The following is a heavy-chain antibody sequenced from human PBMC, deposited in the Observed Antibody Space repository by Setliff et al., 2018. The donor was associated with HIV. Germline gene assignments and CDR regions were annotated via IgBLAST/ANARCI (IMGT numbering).Heavy chain of an antibody. CDR3: ARDHCSSSGCYEYSYYGMDV. CDR1: GYTFTGYY. CDR2: ISTYNGHT. V-gene: IGHV1-2*04. Sequence: ASVKVSCKASGYTFTGYYMHWVRQAPGQGLEWMGWISTYNGHTNYAQKFQGWITMTRDTSISTAYMELSRLRSDDTAVYYCARDHCSSSGCYEYSYYGMDVWGQGTTVTVS. J-gene: IGHJ6*02. D-gene: IGHD2-2*01.